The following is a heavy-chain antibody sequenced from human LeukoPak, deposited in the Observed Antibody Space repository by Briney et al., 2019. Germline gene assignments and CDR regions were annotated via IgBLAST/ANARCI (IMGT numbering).Heavy chain of an antibody. D-gene: IGHD4-17*01. CDR1: GFTFRSHA. J-gene: IGHJ4*02. Sequence: GGSLRLSCVGSGFTFRSHAMSWVRQAPEKGLEFVSGIYGNGGTTYYADSVKGRFTISRDDSKNTLYLQMNSLRAEDTAVYYCARRVPYTVATDYWGQGTLVTVSS. CDR3: ARRVPYTVATDY. V-gene: IGHV3-23*01. CDR2: IYGNGGTT.